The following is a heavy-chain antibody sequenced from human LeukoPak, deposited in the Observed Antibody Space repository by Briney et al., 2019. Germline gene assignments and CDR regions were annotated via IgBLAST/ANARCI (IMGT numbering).Heavy chain of an antibody. CDR1: GFTFSSYA. J-gene: IGHJ5*02. V-gene: IGHV3-23*01. D-gene: IGHD3-3*01. CDR2: ISGSGGST. Sequence: GGSLRLSCAASGFTFSSYAMSWVRQAPGKGLEWVSAISGSGGSTYYADSVKGRFTISRDNSKNTLYLQMNSLRAEDTAVYYCARGGGSYYDFWSGKDPFDPWGQGTLVTVSS. CDR3: ARGGGSYYDFWSGKDPFDP.